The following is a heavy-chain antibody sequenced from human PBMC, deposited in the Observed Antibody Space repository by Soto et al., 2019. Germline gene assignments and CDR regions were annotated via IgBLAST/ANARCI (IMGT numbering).Heavy chain of an antibody. D-gene: IGHD3-10*01. J-gene: IGHJ5*01. CDR3: ARHGSGSYYNNWFDS. V-gene: IGHV4-34*01. CDR1: GGSFSGYY. CDR2: INHSGST. Sequence: SETLSLTCAVYGGSFSGYYWSWIRQPPGKGLEWIGEINHSGSTNYNPSLKSRVTISVDTSKNQFSLKLSSVTAADTAVYYCARHGSGSYYNNWFDSWGKGTLVTVSS.